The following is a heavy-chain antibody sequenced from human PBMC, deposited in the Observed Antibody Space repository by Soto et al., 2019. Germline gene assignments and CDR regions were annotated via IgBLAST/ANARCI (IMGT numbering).Heavy chain of an antibody. D-gene: IGHD1-26*01. Sequence: EVQLLESGGGLVQPGGSLRLSCAASGFTFSSYAMSWVRQAPGKGLEWVSAISGSGGSTYYADSVKGRFTISRDNSKNSRYLQMSSLRAEGTAVSYCASPNSGSYQRWDCDLWGRGTLVTVSS. CDR3: ASPNSGSYQRWDCDL. CDR2: ISGSGGST. V-gene: IGHV3-23*01. CDR1: GFTFSSYA. J-gene: IGHJ2*01.